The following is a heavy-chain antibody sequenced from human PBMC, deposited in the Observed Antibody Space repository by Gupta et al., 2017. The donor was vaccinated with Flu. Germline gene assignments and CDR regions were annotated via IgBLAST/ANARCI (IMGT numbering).Heavy chain of an antibody. CDR1: TFSSYG. CDR2: ISGSGGST. CDR3: ASITMIVASLY. D-gene: IGHD3-22*01. Sequence: TFSSYGMSWVRQAPGKGLEWVSAISGSGGSTYYADSVKGRFTISRDNSKNTLYLQMNSLRAEDTAVYYCASITMIVASLYWGQGTLVTVSS. V-gene: IGHV3-23*01. J-gene: IGHJ4*02.